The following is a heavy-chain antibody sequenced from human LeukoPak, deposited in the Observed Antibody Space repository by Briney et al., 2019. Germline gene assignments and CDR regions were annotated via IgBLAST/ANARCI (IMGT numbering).Heavy chain of an antibody. D-gene: IGHD5-18*01. Sequence: GGSLRLSCVASGFTFSSYGMTWVRQAPGKGPEWVSVISSSAGSTYYADSVKGRFTISRDNSKNTLYLQMNSLRAEDTAVYYCAKGSGRGYSYGLEYWGQGTQVTVSS. V-gene: IGHV3-23*01. J-gene: IGHJ4*02. CDR1: GFTFSSYG. CDR2: ISSSAGST. CDR3: AKGSGRGYSYGLEY.